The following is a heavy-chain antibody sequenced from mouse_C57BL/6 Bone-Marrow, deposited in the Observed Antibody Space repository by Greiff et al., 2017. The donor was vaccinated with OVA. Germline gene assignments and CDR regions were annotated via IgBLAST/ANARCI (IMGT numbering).Heavy chain of an antibody. CDR3: ARADGSSPPYFDY. CDR1: GFTFSDYY. J-gene: IGHJ2*01. V-gene: IGHV5-16*01. D-gene: IGHD1-1*01. CDR2: INYDGSST. Sequence: EVQRVESEGGLVQPGSSMKLSCTASGFTFSDYYMAWVRQVPEKGLEWVANINYDGSSTYYLDSLKSRFIISRDNAKNILYLQMSSLKSEDTATYYCARADGSSPPYFDYWGQGTTLTVSS.